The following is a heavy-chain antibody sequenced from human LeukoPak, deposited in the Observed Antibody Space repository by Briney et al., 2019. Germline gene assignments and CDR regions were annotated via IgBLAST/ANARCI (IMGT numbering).Heavy chain of an antibody. V-gene: IGHV4-39*01. CDR1: GGSISSSSYY. CDR3: ARIVGASDY. Sequence: SETLSLTCTVSGGSISSSSYYWGWIRQPPGKGLEWIGSIYYSGSTYYNPSLKSRVTISVDTSKNQFSLKLSSVTAADTAVYYCARIVGASDYWGQGTLVTVST. J-gene: IGHJ4*02. D-gene: IGHD1-26*01. CDR2: IYYSGST.